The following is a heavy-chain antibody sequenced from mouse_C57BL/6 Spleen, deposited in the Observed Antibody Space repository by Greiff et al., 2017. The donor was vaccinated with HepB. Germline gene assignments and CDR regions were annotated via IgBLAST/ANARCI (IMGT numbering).Heavy chain of an antibody. D-gene: IGHD3-1*01. CDR3: ARDAGLGDYFDY. V-gene: IGHV5-16*01. CDR2: INYDGSST. CDR1: GFTFSDYY. Sequence: EVMLVESEGGLVQPGSSMKLSCTASGFTFSDYYMAWVRQVPEKGLEWVANINYDGSSTYYLDSLKSRFIISRDNAKNILYLQMSSLKSEDTATYYCARDAGLGDYFDYWGQGTTLTVSS. J-gene: IGHJ2*01.